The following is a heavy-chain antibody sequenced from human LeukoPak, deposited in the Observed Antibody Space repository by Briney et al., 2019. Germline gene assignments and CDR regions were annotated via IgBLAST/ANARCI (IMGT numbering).Heavy chain of an antibody. D-gene: IGHD3-10*01. J-gene: IGHJ4*02. CDR1: GFTFSDYY. V-gene: IGHV3-11*03. CDR3: VIWFGEPSPFDY. CDR2: ISSSSSYT. Sequence: GGSLRLSCAASGFTFSDYYMSWIRQAPGKGLEWVSHISSSSSYTNYADSVKGRFTISRDNAKNSLYLQMNSLRAEDTAVYYCVIWFGEPSPFDYWGQGTLVTVSS.